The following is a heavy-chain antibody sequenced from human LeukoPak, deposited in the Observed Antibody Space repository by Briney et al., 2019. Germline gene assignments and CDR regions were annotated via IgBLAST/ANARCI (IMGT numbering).Heavy chain of an antibody. V-gene: IGHV1-2*02. Sequence: ASVKVSCKASGYTFTGYYMHWVRQAPGQGLEWMGWINPNSGGTNYAQKFQGRVTMTRDTSISTAYMELSRLRSDDTAVYYCARERELRPPYFDYWGQGTLVTVSS. CDR1: GYTFTGYY. J-gene: IGHJ4*02. D-gene: IGHD1-26*01. CDR2: INPNSGGT. CDR3: ARERELRPPYFDY.